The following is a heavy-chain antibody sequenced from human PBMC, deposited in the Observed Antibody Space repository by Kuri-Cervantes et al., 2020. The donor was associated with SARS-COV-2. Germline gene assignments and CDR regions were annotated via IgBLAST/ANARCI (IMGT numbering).Heavy chain of an antibody. Sequence: SETLSLTCTVSGGSISSSSYYWGWIRQPPGKGLEWIGSIYYSGSTYYNPSLKSRVTISVDTSKNQFSLKLSSVTAADTAVYCCARARSSGWEDDAFDIWGQGKMVNVSS. D-gene: IGHD6-19*01. CDR3: ARARSSGWEDDAFDI. J-gene: IGHJ3*02. V-gene: IGHV4-39*07. CDR2: IYYSGST. CDR1: GGSISSSSYY.